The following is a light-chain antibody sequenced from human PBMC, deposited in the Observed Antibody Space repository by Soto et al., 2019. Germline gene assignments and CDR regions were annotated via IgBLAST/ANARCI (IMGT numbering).Light chain of an antibody. J-gene: IGLJ3*02. CDR2: GNR. CDR3: QAYDYTLTASV. CDR1: TSNLGAGYD. Sequence: QSVLTQPPSVSGAPGQRVTLSCTGNTSNLGAGYDVHWYQQLPGAAPKLVIFGNRNRPSGVPERFSGSKSGTSASLAITGLQAEDEADYFCQAYDYTLTASVFGGGTKLTVL. V-gene: IGLV1-40*01.